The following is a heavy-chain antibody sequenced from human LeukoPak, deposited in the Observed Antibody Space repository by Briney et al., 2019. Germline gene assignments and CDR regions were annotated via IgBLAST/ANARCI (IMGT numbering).Heavy chain of an antibody. Sequence: GGSLRLSCAASEFTFSTYAMSWVRQAPGKGLEWVAVSYSGGSRSYAESVKGRFTISRDNSQNTLYLQMNSLRAEDTAVYYCARVWELSFDYWGQGTLVTVSS. J-gene: IGHJ4*02. CDR3: ARVWELSFDY. V-gene: IGHV3-23*03. CDR2: SYSGGSR. CDR1: EFTFSTYA. D-gene: IGHD1-26*01.